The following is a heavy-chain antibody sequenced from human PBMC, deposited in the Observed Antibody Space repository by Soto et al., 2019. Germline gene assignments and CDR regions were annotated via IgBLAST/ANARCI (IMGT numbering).Heavy chain of an antibody. J-gene: IGHJ6*03. V-gene: IGHV3-21*01. CDR2: ISSSSSYI. Sequence: GGSLRLSCAASGFTFSSYSMNWVRQAPGKGLEWVSSISSSSSYIYYADSVKGRFTISRDNAKNSLYLQMNSLRAEDTAVYYCAQSGVHLGELSLPYYYYYMDVWGKGTTVTVSS. CDR3: AQSGVHLGELSLPYYYYYMDV. CDR1: GFTFSSYS. D-gene: IGHD3-16*02.